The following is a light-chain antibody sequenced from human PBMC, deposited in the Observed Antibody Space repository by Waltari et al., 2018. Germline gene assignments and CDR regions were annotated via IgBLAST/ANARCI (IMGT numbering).Light chain of an antibody. CDR1: QSVSRA. Sequence: EIVVPLSPGSLCLSSGERATLSCRASQSVSRALAWYQQKPGQAPRLLIYAASTRATGVPYRFSGSGSGTDFSLTISRLDPEDFAVYYCQHYVNLPVTFGQGTQVEI. CDR2: AAS. J-gene: IGKJ1*01. V-gene: IGKV3-20*01. CDR3: QHYVNLPVT.